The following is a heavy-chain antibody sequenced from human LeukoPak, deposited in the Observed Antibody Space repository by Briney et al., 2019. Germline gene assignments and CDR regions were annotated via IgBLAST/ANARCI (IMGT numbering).Heavy chain of an antibody. Sequence: PETLSLTCTVSGYSISSGYYWGWIRQPPGKGLEWIGSIYHSGSTYYNPSLKSRVTISVDTSKNQVSLMPSSVTAADTAVYYCARHRRGSFFGYYYYYMDVWAKGTTVTISS. D-gene: IGHD1-26*01. CDR1: GYSISSGYY. CDR3: ARHRRGSFFGYYYYYMDV. J-gene: IGHJ6*03. CDR2: IYHSGST. V-gene: IGHV4-38-2*02.